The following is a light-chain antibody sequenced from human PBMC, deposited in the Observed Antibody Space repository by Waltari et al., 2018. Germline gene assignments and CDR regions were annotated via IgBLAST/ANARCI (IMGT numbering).Light chain of an antibody. CDR3: QVWDNVIDHPV. CDR2: DDN. V-gene: IGLV3-21*02. J-gene: IGLJ2*01. Sequence: SIILTQPPSLSVAPGQTARIACGGNNIGTYSVHWYQQKPAQAPILVIYDDNDRPSGIPERFSGSTSGNTATLTIRRVDPGDEAAYYCQVWDNVIDHPVFGGGTKLTVL. CDR1: NIGTYS.